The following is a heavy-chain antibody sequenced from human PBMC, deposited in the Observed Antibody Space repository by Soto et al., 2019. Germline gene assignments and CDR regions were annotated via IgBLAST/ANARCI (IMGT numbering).Heavy chain of an antibody. CDR2: ISYDGSNK. J-gene: IGHJ3*02. CDR1: GFTFRSFG. V-gene: IGHV3-30*03. CDR3: ASHVGVVVAASEGFDI. Sequence: QVQLVESGGGVVQPGRSLRLSCVASGFTFRSFGMHWVRQAPGKGLEWVAVISYDGSNKYYADSLKGRFTISRDNSKNTVFLQMNSLRPEDTAVYYCASHVGVVVAASEGFDIWGQGTMVVVSS. D-gene: IGHD2-15*01.